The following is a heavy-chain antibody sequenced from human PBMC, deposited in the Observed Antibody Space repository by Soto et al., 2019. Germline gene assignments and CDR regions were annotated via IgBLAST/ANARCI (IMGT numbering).Heavy chain of an antibody. Sequence: SETLSLTCTVSVGSIRGYYWSWIRQPAGKGLEWIGRIYTAGYTYYNPSLKSRVTMSVDTVKNQFSLSLISVTAADTAVYYCARDLGDGYNRNWFDPWGQGTLVTVSS. CDR1: VGSIRGYY. D-gene: IGHD5-12*01. J-gene: IGHJ5*02. CDR3: ARDLGDGYNRNWFDP. CDR2: IYTAGYT. V-gene: IGHV4-4*07.